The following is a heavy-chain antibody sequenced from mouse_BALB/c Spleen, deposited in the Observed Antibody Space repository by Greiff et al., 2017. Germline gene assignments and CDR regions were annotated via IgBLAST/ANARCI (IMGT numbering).Heavy chain of an antibody. CDR2: IWGGGST. J-gene: IGHJ3*01. Sequence: VKLVESGPGLVAPSQSLSITCPVSGFSLSRYSVHWVRQPPGTGLEWLGMIWGGGSTDYNSALKSRLSISKDNSKSQVFLKMNSLQTDDTAMYYCAGYDGYYEAYWGQGTLVTVSA. D-gene: IGHD2-3*01. CDR1: GFSLSRYS. V-gene: IGHV2-6-4*01. CDR3: AGYDGYYEAY.